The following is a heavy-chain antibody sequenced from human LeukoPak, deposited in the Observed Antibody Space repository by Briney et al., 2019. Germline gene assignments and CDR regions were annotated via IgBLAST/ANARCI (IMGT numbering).Heavy chain of an antibody. CDR3: ARDDCSSISCYHNWFDP. CDR2: IKQDGSEK. J-gene: IGHJ5*02. V-gene: IGHV3-7*01. Sequence: GGSLRLSCVAAGFTFRTFAMSWVRQTPGKGLEWVANIKQDGSEKYYVDSVKGRFTISRDNAKNSLFLQMNSLRAEDTAVYYCARDDCSSISCYHNWFDPWGQGTLVTVSS. D-gene: IGHD2-2*01. CDR1: GFTFRTFA.